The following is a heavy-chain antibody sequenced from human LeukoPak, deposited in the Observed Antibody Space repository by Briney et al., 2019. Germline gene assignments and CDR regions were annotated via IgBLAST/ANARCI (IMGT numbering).Heavy chain of an antibody. CDR1: GFTFSSYA. CDR3: ARAPRNIVAAAGEFDY. J-gene: IGHJ4*02. V-gene: IGHV3-21*01. Sequence: GGSLRLSCAASGFTFSSYAMSWVRQAPGKGLEWVSSISSSSSYIYYADSVKGRSTISRDNAKNSLYLQMNSLRAEDTAVYYCARAPRNIVAAAGEFDYWGQGTLVTVSS. CDR2: ISSSSSYI. D-gene: IGHD5-12*01.